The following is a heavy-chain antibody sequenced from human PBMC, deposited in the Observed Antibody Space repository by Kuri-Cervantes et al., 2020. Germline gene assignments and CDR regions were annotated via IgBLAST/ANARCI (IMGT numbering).Heavy chain of an antibody. Sequence: GESLKISCVVSGFTFSSHKMHWVRQAPGKGLEWVAVMSNDGGNNYYVDSVKGRCTISSDNSRNTLYLQMSSLRAEDTAVYYCARESTSGWYPWGQGTLVTVSS. D-gene: IGHD6-19*01. V-gene: IGHV3-30*07. CDR2: MSNDGGNN. CDR3: ARESTSGWYP. J-gene: IGHJ5*02. CDR1: GFTFSSHK.